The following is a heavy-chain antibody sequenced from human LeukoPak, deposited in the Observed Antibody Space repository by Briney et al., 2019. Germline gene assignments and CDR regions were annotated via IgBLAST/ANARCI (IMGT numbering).Heavy chain of an antibody. CDR3: ARGPSEDYYYGSGSYYSSDY. CDR2: ISYDGSNK. V-gene: IGHV3-30-3*01. D-gene: IGHD3-10*01. Sequence: GRSLRLSCAASGFTFSSYAMHWVRQAPGKRLEWVAVISYDGSNKYYADSVKGRFTISRDNSKNTLYLQMNSLRAEDTAVYYCARGPSEDYYYGSGSYYSSDYWGQGTLVTVSS. J-gene: IGHJ4*02. CDR1: GFTFSSYA.